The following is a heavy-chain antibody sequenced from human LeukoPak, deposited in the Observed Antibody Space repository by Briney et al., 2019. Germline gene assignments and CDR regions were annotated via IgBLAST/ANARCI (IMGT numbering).Heavy chain of an antibody. J-gene: IGHJ4*02. CDR1: GFTFRNYE. CDR3: APNYYGSGSPR. CDR2: ISNSGTTR. D-gene: IGHD3-10*01. V-gene: IGHV3-48*03. Sequence: PGGSLRLSCAASGFTFRNYEMNWVRQAPGKGLEWVSYISNSGTTRQYADSVKGRFTISRDNAKNSLYLQRNSLRDDDTAVYYCAPNYYGSGSPRWGQGTLVTVSS.